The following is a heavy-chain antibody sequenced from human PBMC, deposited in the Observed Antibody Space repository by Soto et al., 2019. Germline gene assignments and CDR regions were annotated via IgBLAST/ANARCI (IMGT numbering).Heavy chain of an antibody. V-gene: IGHV3-23*01. CDR3: ANRPPYTPAWYYFDS. CDR2: IGSAGDT. CDR1: GFTFTTYS. D-gene: IGHD3-16*01. Sequence: EVQLLESGGDLVQPGGSLRLYCVVSGFTFTTYSMNWVRQAPGKGLEWVSVIGSAGDTYYADSVKGRFTISSDNSKKTVYLQMNSLRSDDTAVYYCANRPPYTPAWYYFDSWGQGTLVTVSS. J-gene: IGHJ4*02.